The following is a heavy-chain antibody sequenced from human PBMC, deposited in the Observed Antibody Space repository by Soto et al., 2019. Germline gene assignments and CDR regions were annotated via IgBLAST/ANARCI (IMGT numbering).Heavy chain of an antibody. Sequence: EVQLVESGGGLVQPGGSLRLSCAASGFTVNDYYMTWVRQAPGKGLVWVSLLYSGGSTIYADSVKGRVTISIDDPKNTLYLQMHSLRVEDTAVYYCARATEVTSDFGFDSWGQGALVTVSS. J-gene: IGHJ4*02. D-gene: IGHD4-4*01. CDR2: LYSGGST. CDR1: GFTVNDYY. CDR3: ARATEVTSDFGFDS. V-gene: IGHV3-53*01.